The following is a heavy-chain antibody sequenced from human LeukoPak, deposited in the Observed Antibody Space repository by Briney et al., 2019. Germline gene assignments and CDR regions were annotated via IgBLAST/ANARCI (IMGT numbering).Heavy chain of an antibody. J-gene: IGHJ4*02. Sequence: SETLSLTCTVSGGSISNYYWSWIRQPAGKGLEWIGRIYAGGTASYNPSLKSRVTMSADMSKNQLFLKLTSVTAADTAVYYCTREPVPWGQGTLVTVSS. CDR3: TREPVP. V-gene: IGHV4-4*07. CDR2: IYAGGTA. CDR1: GGSISNYY. D-gene: IGHD6-19*01.